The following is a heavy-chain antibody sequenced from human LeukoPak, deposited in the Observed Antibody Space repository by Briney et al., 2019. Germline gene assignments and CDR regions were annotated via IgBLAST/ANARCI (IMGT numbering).Heavy chain of an antibody. Sequence: ASVKVSCKASGYTFTSYGISWVRQAPGQELEWMGWISAYNGNTNYAQKLQGRVTMTTDTSTSTAYMELRSLRSDDTAVYYCARDSPYYDFWSGYQIYFDYWGQGTLVTVSS. CDR3: ARDSPYYDFWSGYQIYFDY. V-gene: IGHV1-18*01. J-gene: IGHJ4*02. D-gene: IGHD3-3*01. CDR2: ISAYNGNT. CDR1: GYTFTSYG.